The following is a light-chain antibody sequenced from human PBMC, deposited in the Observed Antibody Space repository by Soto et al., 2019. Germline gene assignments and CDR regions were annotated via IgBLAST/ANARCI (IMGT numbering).Light chain of an antibody. CDR3: QQYNTYPWT. Sequence: DIQMTQSPSTLSASVGDTVTITCRASQSISNWLAWYQQRPGKAPNLLIYKASSLEGGVPSRFSGSGSGTDFTLTISSLQPDDFATDYCQQYNTYPWTFGQGTRVE. J-gene: IGKJ1*01. CDR2: KAS. CDR1: QSISNW. V-gene: IGKV1-5*03.